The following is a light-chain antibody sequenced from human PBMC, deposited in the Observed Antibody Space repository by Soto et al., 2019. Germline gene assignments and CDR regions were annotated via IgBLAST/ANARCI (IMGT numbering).Light chain of an antibody. CDR1: QSVSKNY. J-gene: IGKJ5*01. Sequence: EILLTQSPGTLSLSPGERATLSCRASQSVSKNYLAWYQQKPGQAPRLLIYGASNRATGIPDRFSGSASGTDFTLTISRLEPEDSAVYYCQQYGTPGTFGHGTRLEIK. V-gene: IGKV3-20*01. CDR3: QQYGTPGT. CDR2: GAS.